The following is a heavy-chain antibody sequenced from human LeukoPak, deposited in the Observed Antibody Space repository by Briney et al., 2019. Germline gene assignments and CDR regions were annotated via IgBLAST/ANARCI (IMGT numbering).Heavy chain of an antibody. V-gene: IGHV4-4*07. CDR1: GGSISSYY. Sequence: SETLSLTCTVSGGSISSYYWSWVRQPAGKGLEWVGRIYTSGSTSYNPSLKSRVTMSVDTSKNQFSLKLSSVTAADTAVYYCARVTHSSGWVFDYWGQGTLVTVSS. J-gene: IGHJ4*02. D-gene: IGHD6-19*01. CDR3: ARVTHSSGWVFDY. CDR2: IYTSGST.